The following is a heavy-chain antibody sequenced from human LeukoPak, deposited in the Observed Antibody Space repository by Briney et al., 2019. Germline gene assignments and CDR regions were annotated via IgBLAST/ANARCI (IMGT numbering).Heavy chain of an antibody. CDR1: GFTFSSYS. D-gene: IGHD1-26*01. J-gene: IGHJ3*02. CDR3: ARALPSPLYSGSYADAFDI. CDR2: ISSSSSYI. Sequence: GGSLRLSCAASGFTFSSYSMNWVRQAPGKGLEWVSSISSSSSYIYYADSVKGRFTISRDNAKNSLYLQMNSLRAEDTAVYYCARALPSPLYSGSYADAFDICGQGTMVTVSS. V-gene: IGHV3-21*01.